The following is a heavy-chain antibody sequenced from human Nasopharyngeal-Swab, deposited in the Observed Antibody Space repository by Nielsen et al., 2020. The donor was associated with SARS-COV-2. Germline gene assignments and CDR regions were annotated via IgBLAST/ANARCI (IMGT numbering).Heavy chain of an antibody. D-gene: IGHD1-7*01. CDR2: INYNGATT. CDR1: GFTFSNAW. CDR3: ARDRKEVGITGTLRGDY. J-gene: IGHJ4*02. Sequence: GESLKISCAASGFTFSNAWMSWVRQAPGKGLEWVSGINYNGATTTYADSVKGRFTISRDNANNVLYLQMDSLRAEDTALYYCARDRKEVGITGTLRGDYWGLGTMVTVSA. V-gene: IGHV3-20*04.